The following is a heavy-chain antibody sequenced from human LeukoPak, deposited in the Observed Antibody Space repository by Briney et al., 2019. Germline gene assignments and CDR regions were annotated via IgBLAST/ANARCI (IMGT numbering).Heavy chain of an antibody. CDR1: GFTFSSFS. V-gene: IGHV3-48*02. Sequence: GGPLRLSCAASGFTFSSFSMNWVRQAPGRGREWVSHITASGTAMFYADSVKGRFTISRDNAKNSLYLQMNSLRDEDTAVYYCASSGSYRFDYWGQGTLVTVSS. J-gene: IGHJ4*02. CDR3: ASSGSYRFDY. D-gene: IGHD1-26*01. CDR2: ITASGTAM.